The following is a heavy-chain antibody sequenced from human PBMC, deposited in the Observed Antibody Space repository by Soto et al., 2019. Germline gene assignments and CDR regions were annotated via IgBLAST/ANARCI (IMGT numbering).Heavy chain of an antibody. CDR2: IFYTGST. J-gene: IGHJ4*02. Sequence: QVQLQESGPGLVKPSETLSLTCTVSGGSISSYYWSWIRQPPGKGLEWIGYIFYTGSTNYNPSLKMRVTISVDTSRNRFSLKLSSVTAADTAMYYCARDRPGGGGSCYDYWGQGTLVTVSS. D-gene: IGHD2-15*01. V-gene: IGHV4-59*12. CDR3: ARDRPGGGGSCYDY. CDR1: GGSISSYY.